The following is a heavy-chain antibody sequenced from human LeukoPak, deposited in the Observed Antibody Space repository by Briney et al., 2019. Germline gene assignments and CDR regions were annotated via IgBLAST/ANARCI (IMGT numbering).Heavy chain of an antibody. CDR1: GFTFSNFW. CDR3: ARARGDSQPASRYFEY. Sequence: GGSLRLSCTASGFTFSNFWMGWVRQAPGKGPEWVALIGGDGGERYYGESVKSRFTISRDNSKNTLYVQMNSLRPEDTAIYYCARARGDSQPASRYFEYWGQGVPVTVSS. J-gene: IGHJ4*02. CDR2: IGGDGGER. V-gene: IGHV3-30*03. D-gene: IGHD2-2*01.